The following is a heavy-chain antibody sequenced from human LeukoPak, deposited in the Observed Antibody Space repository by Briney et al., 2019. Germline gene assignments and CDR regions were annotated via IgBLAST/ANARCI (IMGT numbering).Heavy chain of an antibody. Sequence: SETLSLTCTVSGGSISSSSYYWGWIRQPPGKGLEWIGSIYYSGSTYYNPSLKSRVTISVDTSKNQFSLKLSSVTAADTAVYYCARGVRHHYWGQGTLVTVSS. V-gene: IGHV4-39*07. CDR1: GGSISSSSYY. J-gene: IGHJ4*02. D-gene: IGHD6-6*01. CDR2: IYYSGST. CDR3: ARGVRHHY.